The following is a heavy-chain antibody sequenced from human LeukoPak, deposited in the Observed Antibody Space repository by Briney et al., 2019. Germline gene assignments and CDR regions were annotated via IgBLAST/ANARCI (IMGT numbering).Heavy chain of an antibody. CDR2: ISSSRSTT. J-gene: IGHJ6*03. D-gene: IGHD3-10*01. CDR3: ARDQYGSGDGYYMDV. Sequence: GGSLRLSCAASGFTFSRYSMTWVRQAPGKGLEWISFISSSRSTTYYADSVKGRCTISRDNGKNSMYLQMHSLRAEDTAVYYCARDQYGSGDGYYMDVWGKGTTVTISS. V-gene: IGHV3-48*01. CDR1: GFTFSRYS.